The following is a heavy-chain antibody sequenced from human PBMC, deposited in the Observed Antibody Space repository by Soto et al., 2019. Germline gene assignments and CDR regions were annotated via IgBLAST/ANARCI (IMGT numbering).Heavy chain of an antibody. CDR3: ARRHTRRGRYYFDY. Sequence: QLQLQESGPGLVKPSETLSLTCTVSGGSISSSSYYWGWIRQPPGKGLEWIGSIYYSGSTYYNPSLKSRVTISVDTSKNQFSLKLSSVTAADTAVYYCARRHTRRGRYYFDYWGQGTLVTVSS. CDR1: GGSISSSSYY. V-gene: IGHV4-39*01. J-gene: IGHJ4*02. D-gene: IGHD3-16*01. CDR2: IYYSGST.